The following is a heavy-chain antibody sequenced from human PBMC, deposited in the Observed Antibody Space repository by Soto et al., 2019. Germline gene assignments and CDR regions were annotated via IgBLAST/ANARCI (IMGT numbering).Heavy chain of an antibody. Sequence: ASVKVSCKASGYTFTSYYMHWVRQAPGQGLEWMGIINPSGGSTSYAQKFQGRVTMTRDTSTSTVYMELSSLRSEDMAVYYCARAAELRFLEWSTNLDVWGQGTTVTVSS. CDR1: GYTFTSYY. V-gene: IGHV1-46*01. D-gene: IGHD3-3*01. CDR3: ARAAELRFLEWSTNLDV. J-gene: IGHJ6*02. CDR2: INPSGGST.